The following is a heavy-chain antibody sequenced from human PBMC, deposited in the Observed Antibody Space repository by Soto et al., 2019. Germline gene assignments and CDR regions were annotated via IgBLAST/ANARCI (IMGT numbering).Heavy chain of an antibody. J-gene: IGHJ3*02. Sequence: EVQLVESGGGLVQPGGSLRLSCAASGFTFSDHYMDWSRQAPGKGLEWVGRTRNKVNRYTTEYAASVKDRFTVSRDDSKNSLYLQMNSLKTEDTAVYYCTRVRSSSWGLDASDIWGQGTMVTVSS. CDR3: TRVRSSSWGLDASDI. CDR2: TRNKVNRYTT. CDR1: GFTFSDHY. D-gene: IGHD6-13*01. V-gene: IGHV3-72*01.